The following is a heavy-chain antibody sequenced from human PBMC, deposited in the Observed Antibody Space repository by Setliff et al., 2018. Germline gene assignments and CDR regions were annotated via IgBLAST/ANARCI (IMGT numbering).Heavy chain of an antibody. Sequence: SETLSLPCAVSGGSLNGGSYYWSWIRQSTERGLEWLGRLHTSGSTTYNPALNSRVTISLDTSTNQFSLGLTSLTAADTAVYFCARDNTILGATDHWGQGTLVTVSS. CDR3: ARDNTILGATDH. CDR2: LHTSGST. CDR1: GGSLNGGSYY. J-gene: IGHJ5*02. D-gene: IGHD1-26*01. V-gene: IGHV4-61*02.